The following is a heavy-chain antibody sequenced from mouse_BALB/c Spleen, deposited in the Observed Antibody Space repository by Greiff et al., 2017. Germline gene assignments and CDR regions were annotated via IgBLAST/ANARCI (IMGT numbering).Heavy chain of an antibody. D-gene: IGHD1-1*01. CDR2: INPSNGYT. J-gene: IGHJ4*01. CDR1: GYTFTSYW. V-gene: IGHV1-7*01. CDR3: ARRGSSGDYYAMDY. Sequence: QVHVKQSGAELAKPGASVKMSCKASGYTFTSYWMHWVKQRHGQGLEWIGYINPSNGYTEYNQKFKDKATLTADKSSNTAYLQLSSLTSEDTAVYYCARRGSSGDYYAMDYWGQGTSVTVSS.